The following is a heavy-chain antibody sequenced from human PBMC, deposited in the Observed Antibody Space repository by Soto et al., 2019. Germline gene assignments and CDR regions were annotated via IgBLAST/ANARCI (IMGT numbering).Heavy chain of an antibody. CDR1: GFSLSSSGVV. V-gene: IGHV2-5*02. CDR3: AHRALYSGSYWDGGYFDA. CDR2: IYWDDDK. Sequence: QITLRQSGPTRVRPTQPLTLTCNFSGFSLSSSGVVVGWIRQPPGKAPEWLVVIYWDDDKLYSPSLKSRLTTTKGTSKNQVGLTMTNMDPVDTGTYYCAHRALYSGSYWDGGYFDAWGQGTPVTVSP. D-gene: IGHD1-26*01. J-gene: IGHJ4*02.